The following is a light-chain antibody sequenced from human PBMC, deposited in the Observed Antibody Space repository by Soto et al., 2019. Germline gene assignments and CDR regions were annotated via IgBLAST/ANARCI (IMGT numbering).Light chain of an antibody. J-gene: IGKJ4*01. CDR1: QGISSY. Sequence: DIQLTQSPSFLSASVGDRVTITCRASQGISSYLAWYQQKPGKAPKLLIYAASTLQSGVPSRFSGSGSGTEFTLAISSLQPEDFATYCCQQLNSYPLTCGGGTKVQIK. CDR2: AAS. V-gene: IGKV1-9*01. CDR3: QQLNSYPLT.